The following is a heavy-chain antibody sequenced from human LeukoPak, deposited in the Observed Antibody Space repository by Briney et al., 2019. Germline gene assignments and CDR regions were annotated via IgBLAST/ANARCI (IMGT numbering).Heavy chain of an antibody. CDR3: AKDFFLAPRYTPDY. D-gene: IGHD2-2*02. Sequence: GRSLRLSCAASGFTFDDYAMNWVRQAPGKGLEWVSAISASGGRTYYADSVKGRFTISRDDSKNTLYLQMNSLRAEDTAIYYCAKDFFLAPRYTPDYWGQGTLVSVSS. CDR2: ISASGGRT. CDR1: GFTFDDYA. V-gene: IGHV3-23*01. J-gene: IGHJ4*02.